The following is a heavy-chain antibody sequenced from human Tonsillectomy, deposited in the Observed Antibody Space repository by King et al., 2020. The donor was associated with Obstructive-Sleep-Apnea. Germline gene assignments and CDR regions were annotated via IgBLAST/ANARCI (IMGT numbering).Heavy chain of an antibody. CDR3: QLGGPTTNYFDY. CDR2: INHSGST. J-gene: IGHJ4*02. D-gene: IGHD1-1*01. V-gene: IGHV4-34*01. CDR1: GGSFSTYY. Sequence: VQLQQWGAGLLKPSETPSLTCAVYGGSFSTYYWSWIRQPPGKGLEWIGEINHSGSTNYNPSFKSRVTISVDTSKNQFFVKLSSVTAADTAVYYCQLGGPTTNYFDYWGQGTLVTVSS.